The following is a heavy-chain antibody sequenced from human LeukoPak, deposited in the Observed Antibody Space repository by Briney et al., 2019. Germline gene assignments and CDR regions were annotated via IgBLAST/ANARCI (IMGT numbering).Heavy chain of an antibody. CDR1: GYTFTGYH. CDR2: INPNSGDT. V-gene: IGHV1-2*06. J-gene: IGHJ4*02. D-gene: IGHD2-2*01. CDR3: ARGYCSSTSCLFDY. Sequence: HWASVKVSCKASGYTFTGYHMHWVRQAPGQGLEWMGRINPNSGDTNYAQKFQGRVAMTRDTSISTAFMELTRLRSDDTAVYYCARGYCSSTSCLFDYWGQGTLVTVSS.